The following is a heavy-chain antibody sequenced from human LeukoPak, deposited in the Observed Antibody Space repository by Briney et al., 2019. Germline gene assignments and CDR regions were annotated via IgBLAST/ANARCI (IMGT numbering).Heavy chain of an antibody. CDR2: MNPNSGNT. CDR1: GYTFTSYD. V-gene: IGHV1-8*01. Sequence: ASVKVSCKASGYTFTSYDINWVRQATGQGLEWMGWMNPNSGNTGYAQEFQGRVTMTRNTSISTAYMELSSLRSEDMAVYYCARGFPYYDSSGYYYGDAFDVWGQGTMVTVSS. D-gene: IGHD3-22*01. CDR3: ARGFPYYDSSGYYYGDAFDV. J-gene: IGHJ3*01.